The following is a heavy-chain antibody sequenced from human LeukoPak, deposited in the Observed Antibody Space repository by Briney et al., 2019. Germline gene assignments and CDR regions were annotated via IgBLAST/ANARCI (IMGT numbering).Heavy chain of an antibody. CDR1: GFTFSSYG. J-gene: IGHJ4*02. V-gene: IGHV3-30*02. D-gene: IGHD2-21*02. Sequence: GGSLRLSCAASGFTFSSYGMHWVRQAPGKGLEWVAFIRYDGNNKYYADSVKGRFTISRDNSKNSLFLQMNSLRAEDTAVYFCARDVGGGDTFDYWGQGTLVTVSS. CDR2: IRYDGNNK. CDR3: ARDVGGGDTFDY.